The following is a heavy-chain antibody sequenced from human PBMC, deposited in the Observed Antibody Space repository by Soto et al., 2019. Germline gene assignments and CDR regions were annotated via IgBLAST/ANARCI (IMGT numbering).Heavy chain of an antibody. V-gene: IGHV3-30*09. Sequence: GGSLRISCASSTFTFRSYSMHWVRQAPGKGLEWVTSISYDGSKESYADSVKGRFAVSRDNSKNTLYLQMNSPRPEDTAVYYCARYCNGGACYSASLDYWGQGTQVTVSS. J-gene: IGHJ4*02. CDR1: TFTFRSYS. CDR3: ARYCNGGACYSASLDY. CDR2: ISYDGSKE. D-gene: IGHD2-15*01.